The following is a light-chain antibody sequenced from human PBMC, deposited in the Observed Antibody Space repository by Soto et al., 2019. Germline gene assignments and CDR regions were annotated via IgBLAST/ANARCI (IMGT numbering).Light chain of an antibody. CDR1: QSVSGS. CDR3: QQRYNWPRT. CDR2: DVS. Sequence: EIVLTQSPATLSLSPGERATLSRRASQSVSGSLAWYQQKPGQSPRLLIYDVSNRATGIPARFSGSGSGADFTLTISSLEPDDFAVYYCQQRYNWPRTFGQGTKVEIK. V-gene: IGKV3-11*01. J-gene: IGKJ1*01.